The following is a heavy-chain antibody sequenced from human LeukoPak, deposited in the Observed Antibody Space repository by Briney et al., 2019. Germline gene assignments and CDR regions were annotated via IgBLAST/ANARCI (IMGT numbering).Heavy chain of an antibody. Sequence: GGSLRLSCAASGFTFSSYSMNWVRQAPGKGLEWVSSISSSSSYIYYADSVKGRFTISRDNAKNSLYLQMNSLRAEDTAVYYCAREYDFWSGYADYWGQGTLVTLSS. CDR2: ISSSSSYI. CDR3: AREYDFWSGYADY. D-gene: IGHD3/OR15-3a*01. CDR1: GFTFSSYS. V-gene: IGHV3-21*01. J-gene: IGHJ4*02.